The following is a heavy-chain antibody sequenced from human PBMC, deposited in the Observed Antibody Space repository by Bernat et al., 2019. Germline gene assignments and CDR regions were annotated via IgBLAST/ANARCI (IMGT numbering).Heavy chain of an antibody. CDR1: GFTFSSYA. V-gene: IGHV3-30*01. Sequence: VQLVESGGGVVQPGRSLRLSCAASGFTFSSYAMHWVRQAPGKGLEWVAVISDDGSTKHYADSVNGRFTVSRDNSKNTLYLQVNSLRAEDTAVYYCAKEKGGNYMPLDYWGQGTLVTVSS. CDR2: ISDDGSTK. J-gene: IGHJ4*02. CDR3: AKEKGGNYMPLDY. D-gene: IGHD1-26*01.